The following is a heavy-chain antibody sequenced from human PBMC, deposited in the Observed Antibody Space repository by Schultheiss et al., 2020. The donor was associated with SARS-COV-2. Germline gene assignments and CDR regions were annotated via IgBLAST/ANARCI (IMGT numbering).Heavy chain of an antibody. CDR1: GGSISSYY. Sequence: SETLSLTCTVSGGSISSYYWSWIRQPPGKGLEWIGSIDHSGSTNYNPSLKSRVTISVDTSKNQFSLKLSSVTAADTAVYYCARDFTYYDILTGYYQRGEAFDIWGQGTMVTVSS. J-gene: IGHJ3*02. V-gene: IGHV4-59*01. CDR3: ARDFTYYDILTGYYQRGEAFDI. D-gene: IGHD3-9*01. CDR2: IDHSGST.